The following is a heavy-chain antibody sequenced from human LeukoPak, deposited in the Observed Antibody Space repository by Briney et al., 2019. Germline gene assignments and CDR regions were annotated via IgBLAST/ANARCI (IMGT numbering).Heavy chain of an antibody. CDR2: INHSGST. V-gene: IGHV4-34*01. CDR3: ARVDVEDAFDI. Sequence: SETLSLTCAVYGGPFSGYYWSWIRQPPGKGLEWIGEINHSGSTDYNPSLKSRVTISVDTSKNQFSLKLSSVTAADTAVYYCARVDVEDAFDIWGQGTMVTVSS. J-gene: IGHJ3*02. CDR1: GGPFSGYY. D-gene: IGHD3-9*01.